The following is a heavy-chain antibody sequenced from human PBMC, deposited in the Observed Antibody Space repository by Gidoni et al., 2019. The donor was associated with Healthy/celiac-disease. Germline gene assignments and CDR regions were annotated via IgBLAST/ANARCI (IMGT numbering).Heavy chain of an antibody. CDR3: ARARYDYVWGSYREGPLGAFDI. Sequence: VQLVQSGAEVKKPGSSVKVSCKASGGTFSSHAISWVRQATGQGLEWMGGIIPIFGTANYAQKFQGRVTITADESTSTAYMELSSLRSEDTAVYYCARARYDYVWGSYREGPLGAFDIWGQGTMVTVSS. D-gene: IGHD3-16*02. V-gene: IGHV1-69*01. CDR2: IIPIFGTA. CDR1: GGTFSSHA. J-gene: IGHJ3*02.